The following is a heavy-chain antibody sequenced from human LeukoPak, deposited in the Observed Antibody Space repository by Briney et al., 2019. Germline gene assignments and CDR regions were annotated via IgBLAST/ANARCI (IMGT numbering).Heavy chain of an antibody. D-gene: IGHD6-19*01. CDR3: ARDSSGWPGDYYGMDV. J-gene: IGHJ6*02. CDR1: GYSFVGYG. Sequence: ASVKVSCKASGYSFVGYGITWVRQAPGQGLEWMGWFNPENGNTNYAQKVQGRVTMTADTSTSTAYMELRSLRSDDTAVYYCARDSSGWPGDYYGMDVWGQGTTVTVSS. V-gene: IGHV1-18*01. CDR2: FNPENGNT.